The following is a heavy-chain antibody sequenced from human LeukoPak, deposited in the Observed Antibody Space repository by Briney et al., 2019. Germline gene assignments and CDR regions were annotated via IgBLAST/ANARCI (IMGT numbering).Heavy chain of an antibody. CDR2: INAGNGNT. J-gene: IGHJ5*02. CDR1: GYTFTSYA. CDR3: ARGHVIVVNNWFDP. D-gene: IGHD3-22*01. V-gene: IGHV1-3*01. Sequence: ASVKVSCKASGYTFTSYAMHWVRQAPGQRLEWMGWINAGNGNTKYSQKFQGRVTITRDTSASTAYMELRSLRSDDTAVYYCARGHVIVVNNWFDPWGQGTLVTVSS.